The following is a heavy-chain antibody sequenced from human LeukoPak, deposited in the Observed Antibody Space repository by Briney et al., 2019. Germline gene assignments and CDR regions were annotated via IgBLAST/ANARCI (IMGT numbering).Heavy chain of an antibody. Sequence: SETLSLTCTVSGGSIGSSSYYWGWIRQPPGKGLEWIGRIYTSGSTNYNPSLKSRVTISVDASRNQFSLKLSSVTAADTAVYYCACIVVVPAANPLVDYWGQGTLVTVFS. V-gene: IGHV4-39*07. CDR3: ACIVVVPAANPLVDY. J-gene: IGHJ4*02. CDR1: GGSIGSSSYY. CDR2: IYTSGST. D-gene: IGHD2-2*01.